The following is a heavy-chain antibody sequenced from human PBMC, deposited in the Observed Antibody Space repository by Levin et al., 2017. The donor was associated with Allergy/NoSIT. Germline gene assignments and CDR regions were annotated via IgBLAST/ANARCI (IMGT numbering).Heavy chain of an antibody. CDR1: GYTFTGYY. CDR3: ARVCSCISHAFDI. D-gene: IGHD6-13*01. J-gene: IGHJ3*02. Sequence: PGESLKISCKASGYTFTGYYMHWVRQAPGQGLEWMGWINPNSGGTNYAQKFQGRVTMTRDTSISTAYMELSRLRSDDTAVYYCARVCSCISHAFDIWGQGTMVTVSS. V-gene: IGHV1-2*02. CDR2: INPNSGGT.